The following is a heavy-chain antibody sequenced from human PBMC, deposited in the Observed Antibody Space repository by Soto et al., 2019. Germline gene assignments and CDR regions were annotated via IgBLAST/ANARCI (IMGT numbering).Heavy chain of an antibody. V-gene: IGHV4-30-4*01. CDR2: IYYSGST. CDR1: GGSISSGDYY. CDR3: ARVRCSGGSCYSGGDYTLLDDFDY. Sequence: QVQLQESGPGLVKPSQTLSLTCTVSGGSISSGDYYWSWIRQPPGKGLEWIGYIYYSGSTYYNPSLESRVTISVDTSKNQFSLKLSSVTAADTAVYYCARVRCSGGSCYSGGDYTLLDDFDYWGQGTLVTVSS. J-gene: IGHJ4*02. D-gene: IGHD2-15*01.